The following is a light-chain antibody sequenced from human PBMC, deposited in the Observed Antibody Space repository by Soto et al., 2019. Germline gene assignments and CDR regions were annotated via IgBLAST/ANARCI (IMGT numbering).Light chain of an antibody. CDR2: GAS. J-gene: IGKJ1*01. CDR1: QSVSSSF. V-gene: IGKV3-20*01. Sequence: EIVLTQSPGTLSLSPGERATLSCRASQSVSSSFLAWYQQKPGQAPGLLIYGASSRATGIPDRFSGSGSGTDLTLAISGLEPEDFAVYYCQQYGSSPWTFGQGTKVEIK. CDR3: QQYGSSPWT.